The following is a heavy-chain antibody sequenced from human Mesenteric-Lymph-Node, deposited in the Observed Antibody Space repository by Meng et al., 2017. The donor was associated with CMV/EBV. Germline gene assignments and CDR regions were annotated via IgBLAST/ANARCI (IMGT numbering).Heavy chain of an antibody. J-gene: IGHJ4*02. Sequence: VQVQQWGAGLLKPSESLSLTCAVYGGSFSGYYWSWIRQPPGKGLEGIGEINHSGSTNYNPSLKSRVTISVDTSKNQFSLKLSSVTAADTAVYYCARHQRWLKSEGGFNYWGQGTLVTVSS. CDR1: GGSFSGYY. CDR2: INHSGST. D-gene: IGHD4-23*01. V-gene: IGHV4-34*01. CDR3: ARHQRWLKSEGGFNY.